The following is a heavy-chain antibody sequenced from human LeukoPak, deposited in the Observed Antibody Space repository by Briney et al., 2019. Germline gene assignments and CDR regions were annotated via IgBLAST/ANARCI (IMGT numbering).Heavy chain of an antibody. D-gene: IGHD6-19*01. CDR1: GFIFSSDY. Sequence: GGSLRLSCAASGFIFSSDYMSWVRQAPGKGLEGVSVIYSGGSTFYADSVKGRCTISRDKSKNTLYLQMNSLRADDTAVYYCARDSSGWYYFDYWGQGSLVTVSS. CDR3: ARDSSGWYYFDY. CDR2: IYSGGST. V-gene: IGHV3-66*02. J-gene: IGHJ4*02.